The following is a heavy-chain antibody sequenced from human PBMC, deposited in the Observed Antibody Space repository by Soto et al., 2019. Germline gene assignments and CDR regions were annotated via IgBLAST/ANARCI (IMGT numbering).Heavy chain of an antibody. V-gene: IGHV3-30*18. CDR3: AKDLARLYYYMDV. J-gene: IGHJ6*03. Sequence: GGSLRLSCAASGFTFSSYGMHWVRQAPGKGLEWVAVISYDGSNKYYADSVKGRFTISRDNSKNTLYLQMNSLRAEDTAVYYCAKDLARLYYYMDVWGKGTTVTVSS. CDR2: ISYDGSNK. CDR1: GFTFSSYG.